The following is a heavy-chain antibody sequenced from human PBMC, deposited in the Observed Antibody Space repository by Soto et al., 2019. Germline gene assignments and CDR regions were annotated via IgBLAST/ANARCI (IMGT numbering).Heavy chain of an antibody. V-gene: IGHV5-51*01. D-gene: IGHD6-13*01. CDR2: IYPGDSDT. CDR3: ASGNKAAAGTYYYYYGMDV. J-gene: IGHJ6*02. CDR1: EYSSADYG. Sequence: SSSGAEYSSADYGSGWVLQIPGKGLEWMGIIYPGDSDTRYSPSFQGQVTISADKSISTAYLQWSSLKASDTAMYYCASGNKAAAGTYYYYYGMDVWGQGTTVTVSS.